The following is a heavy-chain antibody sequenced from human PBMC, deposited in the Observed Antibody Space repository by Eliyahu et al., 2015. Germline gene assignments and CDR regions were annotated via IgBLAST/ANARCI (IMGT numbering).Heavy chain of an antibody. V-gene: IGHV4-4*02. CDR1: GXSXSSSTW. CDR2: IYHSGST. CDR3: ARDLRESYDRPYYFDY. Sequence: QVQLQESGPGLVKPSGTLSLTCAXSGXSXSSSTWWSWVRQPPGKGLEWXGEIYHSGSTNXNPSLKSRVTISVDKSKNQFSLKLSSVTAADTAVYYCARDLRESYDRPYYFDYWGQGTLVTVSS. D-gene: IGHD5-12*01. J-gene: IGHJ4*02.